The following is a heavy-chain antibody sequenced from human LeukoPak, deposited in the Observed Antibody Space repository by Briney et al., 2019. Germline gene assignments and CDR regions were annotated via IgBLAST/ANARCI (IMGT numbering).Heavy chain of an antibody. CDR1: GGSFSGYY. CDR3: ATAYVSTSRPDY. CDR2: INHSGSN. Sequence: PSETLSLTCVYGGSFSGYYWNWIRQPPGKGLECIGEINHSGSNNYSPPLKSRVTMPLDTSKIHSSLKLSSVTAAYTAVYYCATAYVSTSRPDYGGQGTVVTVSS. V-gene: IGHV4-34*01. J-gene: IGHJ4*02. D-gene: IGHD6-6*01.